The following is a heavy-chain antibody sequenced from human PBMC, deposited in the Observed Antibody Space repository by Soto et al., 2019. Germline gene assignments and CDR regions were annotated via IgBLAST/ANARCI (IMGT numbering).Heavy chain of an antibody. CDR1: GFTFTSSA. V-gene: IGHV1-58*02. J-gene: IGHJ4*02. Sequence: SVKVSCKASGFTFTSSAMQWVRQARGQRLEWIGWIVVGSGNTNYAQKFQERVTITRDMSTSTAYMELSSLRSEDTAVYYCARDAITIMRGGRDYWGQGTLVTVSS. CDR3: ARDAITIMRGGRDY. D-gene: IGHD3-3*01. CDR2: IVVGSGNT.